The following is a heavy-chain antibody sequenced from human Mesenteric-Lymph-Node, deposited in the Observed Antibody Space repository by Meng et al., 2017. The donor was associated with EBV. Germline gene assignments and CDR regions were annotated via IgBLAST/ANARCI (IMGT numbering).Heavy chain of an antibody. CDR3: ARIVVPLVDDWFDT. J-gene: IGHJ5*02. CDR1: GGSISSGIW. CDR2: VYHSGTT. V-gene: IGHV4-4*02. D-gene: IGHD2-2*01. Sequence: QVPLQESGPRLVKSSETLSLTCTVSGGSISSGIWWSWVRQSPGKGLQWIGEVYHSGTTNYNPALSSRVIISVDKSKNQFSLNLNSVTAADTAVYYCARIVVPLVDDWFDTWGQGILVTVAS.